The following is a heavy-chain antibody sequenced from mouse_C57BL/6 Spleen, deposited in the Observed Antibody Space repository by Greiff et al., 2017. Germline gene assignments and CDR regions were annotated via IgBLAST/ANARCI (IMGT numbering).Heavy chain of an antibody. CDR3: ARHGAGSSYYLDY. Sequence: EVLLVESGGDLVKPGGSLKLSCAASGFTFSSYGMSWVRQTPDKGLEWVATISSGGSYTYYPDSVKGRLTITRDNAKSTLYLQMSSLKSEDTAVYYCARHGAGSSYYLDYWGQGTTLTVSS. D-gene: IGHD1-1*01. CDR1: GFTFSSYG. CDR2: ISSGGSYT. V-gene: IGHV5-6*01. J-gene: IGHJ2*01.